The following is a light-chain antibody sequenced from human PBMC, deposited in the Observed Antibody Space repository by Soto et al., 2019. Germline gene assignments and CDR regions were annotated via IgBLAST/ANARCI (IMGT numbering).Light chain of an antibody. Sequence: QSALTQPASVSGSLGQSITISCTGTRSDIGTYDLVSWYQQHPGKAPQLMIYDVTNRPSGVSNRFSGSKSGNTASLTISGLQAEDEADYYCTSYTTSSTVVIGGGIKVTVL. CDR3: TSYTTSSTVV. V-gene: IGLV2-14*03. CDR1: RSDIGTYDL. J-gene: IGLJ2*01. CDR2: DVT.